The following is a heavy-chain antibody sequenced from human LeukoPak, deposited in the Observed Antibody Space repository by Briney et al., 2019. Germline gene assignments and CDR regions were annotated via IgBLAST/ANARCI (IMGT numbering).Heavy chain of an antibody. CDR3: ARPVPSRLGWFDP. J-gene: IGHJ5*02. CDR1: GGTISSSSYY. CDR2: IYYSGST. D-gene: IGHD1-1*01. Sequence: SETLSLTCTVSGGTISSSSYYWGWIRQPPGKGLEWIRTIYYSGSTYYNPSLKSRVTISVDTSKNQFSLKLSSVTAADTAVYYCARPVPSRLGWFDPWGQGTLVTVSS. V-gene: IGHV4-39*01.